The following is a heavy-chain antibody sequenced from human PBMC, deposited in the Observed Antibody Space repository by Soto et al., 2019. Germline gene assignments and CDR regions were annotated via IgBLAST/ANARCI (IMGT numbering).Heavy chain of an antibody. CDR3: ARELGYCSGGSCYMDGAFDF. CDR1: GSTFSSYA. CDR2: ISGSGDST. J-gene: IGHJ3*01. D-gene: IGHD2-15*01. Sequence: EVQLWESGGGLVQPGGSLRLSCAASGSTFSSYAMSWVRQAPGKGLEWVSVISGSGDSTYYADSVKGRFTISRDNSKYTLYVQSNSLRAEDTAVYYCARELGYCSGGSCYMDGAFDFWGQGTMVTVSS. V-gene: IGHV3-23*01.